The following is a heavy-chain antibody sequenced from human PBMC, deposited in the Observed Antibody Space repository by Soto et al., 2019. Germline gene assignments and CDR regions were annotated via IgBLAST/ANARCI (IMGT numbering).Heavy chain of an antibody. J-gene: IGHJ4*02. CDR2: ISYDGSNK. CDR3: AKDPGAVAAPEWFFDY. V-gene: IGHV3-30*18. Sequence: QVQLVESGGGVVQPGRSLRLSCAASGFTFSSYGMHWVRQAPGKGLEWVAVISYDGSNKYYADSVKGRFTISRDNSKNTLYLQMNSLRAEETAVYYCAKDPGAVAAPEWFFDYWGQGTLVTVSS. D-gene: IGHD6-19*01. CDR1: GFTFSSYG.